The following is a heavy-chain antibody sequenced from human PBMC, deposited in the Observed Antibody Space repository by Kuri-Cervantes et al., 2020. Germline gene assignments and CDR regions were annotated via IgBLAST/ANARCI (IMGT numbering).Heavy chain of an antibody. CDR2: ISGSGGST. D-gene: IGHD5-18*01. Sequence: GESLKISCAASGFTFSDYAMSWVRQAPGKGLEWVSGISGSGGSTYYTDSVKGRFTISRDNSKNTLYLQMNSLRAEDTAVYYCARGYSYADYWGQGTLVTVSS. J-gene: IGHJ4*02. V-gene: IGHV3-23*01. CDR1: GFTFSDYA. CDR3: ARGYSYADY.